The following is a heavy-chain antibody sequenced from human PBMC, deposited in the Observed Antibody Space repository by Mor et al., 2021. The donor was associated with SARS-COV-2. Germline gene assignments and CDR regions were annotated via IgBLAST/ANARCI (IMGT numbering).Heavy chain of an antibody. Sequence: GRVTMTRDTSTSTVYMELSSLRSEDTAVYYCARAIDYWGQGTLVTVSS. J-gene: IGHJ4*02. CDR3: ARAIDY. V-gene: IGHV1-46*01.